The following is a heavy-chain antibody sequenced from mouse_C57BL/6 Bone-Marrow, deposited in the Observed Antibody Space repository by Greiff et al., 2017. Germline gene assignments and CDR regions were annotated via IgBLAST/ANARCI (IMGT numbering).Heavy chain of an antibody. J-gene: IGHJ2*01. Sequence: EVKLLESGGGLVQSGRSLRLSCATSGFTFSDFYMEWVRQAPGQGLEWIAASRHKANDYTTEYSASVKGRFIVSRDTTQSILYLQMNALRAEDTANYSCARDGRGRGYFDYWGQGTTLTVSS. CDR2: SRHKANDYTT. V-gene: IGHV7-1*01. CDR3: ARDGRGRGYFDY. CDR1: GFTFSDFY.